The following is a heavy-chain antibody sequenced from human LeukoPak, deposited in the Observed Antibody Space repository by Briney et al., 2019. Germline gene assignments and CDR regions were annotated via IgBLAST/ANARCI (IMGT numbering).Heavy chain of an antibody. V-gene: IGHV4-34*01. CDR3: ARGGADIVVVPAASDAFDI. CDR1: GGSFSGYY. Sequence: PSETLSLTCAVYGGSFSGYYWSWIRQPPGKGLEWIGEINHSGSTNYNPSLKSRVTISVDTSKNQFSLKPSSVTAADTAVYYCARGGADIVVVPAASDAFDIWGQGTMVTVSS. D-gene: IGHD2-2*01. J-gene: IGHJ3*02. CDR2: INHSGST.